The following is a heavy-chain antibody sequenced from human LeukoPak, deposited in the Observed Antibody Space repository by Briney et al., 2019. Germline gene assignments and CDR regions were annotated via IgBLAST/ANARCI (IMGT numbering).Heavy chain of an antibody. D-gene: IGHD6-19*01. J-gene: IGHJ4*02. V-gene: IGHV3-48*04. Sequence: GGSLRLSCAASGFTFSNYNMNWVRQAPGKGLEWVSFISSSSTTIYYADSVKGRFTISRDNAKNSLYLQMNSLRAEDTAVYYCARGESIAVDWGQGTLVTVSS. CDR1: GFTFSNYN. CDR3: ARGESIAVD. CDR2: ISSSSTTI.